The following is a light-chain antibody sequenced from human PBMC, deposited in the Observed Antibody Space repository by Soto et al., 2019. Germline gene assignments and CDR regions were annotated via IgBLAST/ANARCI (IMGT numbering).Light chain of an antibody. CDR1: KLGSKI. V-gene: IGLV3-21*02. Sequence: SYALTQPPSASVAPGQTARITCGGDKLGSKIVHWYKQRLGQAPVAVVFDATDRPSGIPDRFSASRSGDTATLTISRVDAGDEADYFCQVWASTAEFFVFGPGTKVTVL. CDR3: QVWASTAEFFV. CDR2: DAT. J-gene: IGLJ1*01.